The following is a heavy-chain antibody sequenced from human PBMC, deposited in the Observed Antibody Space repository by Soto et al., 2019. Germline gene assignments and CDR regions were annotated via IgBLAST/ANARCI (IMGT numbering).Heavy chain of an antibody. V-gene: IGHV1-69*08. J-gene: IGHJ6*03. Sequence: QVQLVQSGAEVKKPGSSVNVSCEASGGSFTSYIFTWVRQAPGQGLEWMGRVIPIQGTANYALKFQDRVTITADKSTNTVYMELRSLGPEDTAMYYCAKSVAFVDHAYMDVWGKGTTVTVSS. D-gene: IGHD2-21*01. CDR2: VIPIQGTA. CDR1: GGSFTSYI. CDR3: AKSVAFVDHAYMDV.